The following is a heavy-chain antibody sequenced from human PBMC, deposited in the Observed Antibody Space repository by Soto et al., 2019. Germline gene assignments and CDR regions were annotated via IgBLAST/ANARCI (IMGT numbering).Heavy chain of an antibody. V-gene: IGHV1-18*01. Sequence: QVKRVQSGAEVKKPGASVKVSCKASGYTFTSYGISWVRQAPGQGLEWMGWISAYNGNTNSAQKLQGRVTMPTDTSTSTAYMELRSLRSDDTAVYYGARDLSRVGLLWFGELRCDYWGQGNLVTVSS. J-gene: IGHJ4*02. CDR3: ARDLSRVGLLWFGELRCDY. D-gene: IGHD3-10*01. CDR2: ISAYNGNT. CDR1: GYTFTSYG.